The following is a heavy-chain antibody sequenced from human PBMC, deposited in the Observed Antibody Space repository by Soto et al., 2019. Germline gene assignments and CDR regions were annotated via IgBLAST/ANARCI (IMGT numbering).Heavy chain of an antibody. V-gene: IGHV5-10-1*01. CDR3: ARLGGLINSSGYYNYYYYYGMDV. J-gene: IGHJ6*02. D-gene: IGHD3-22*01. CDR1: GYSFTSYW. CDR2: IDPSDSYT. Sequence: PGESLKISCKGSGYSFTSYWISWVRQMPGKGLKRMGRIDPSDSYTNYSPSFQGHVTISADKSISTAYLQWSSLKASDTAMYYCARLGGLINSSGYYNYYYYYGMDVWGQGTLVTVSS.